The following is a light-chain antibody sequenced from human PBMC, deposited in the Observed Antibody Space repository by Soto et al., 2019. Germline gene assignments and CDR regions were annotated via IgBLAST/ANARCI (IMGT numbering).Light chain of an antibody. CDR1: QSVSSY. CDR3: QQLDSYPRT. CDR2: GTS. J-gene: IGKJ3*01. V-gene: IGKV3-11*01. Sequence: EIVLTQSPATLSLSPGERATLSCRASQSVSSYLAWYQQKPGQGPSLLIYGTSTRAGGVPARFSGGGSGTEFTLTISSLQPEDFATYYCQQLDSYPRTFGPGTKVDI.